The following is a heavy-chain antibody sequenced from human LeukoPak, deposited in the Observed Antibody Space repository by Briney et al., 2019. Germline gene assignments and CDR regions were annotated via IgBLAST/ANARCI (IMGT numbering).Heavy chain of an antibody. CDR3: AREQWFGELLLTDPTDLPDY. CDR1: GFTFSSYW. D-gene: IGHD3-10*01. V-gene: IGHV3-7*01. CDR2: IKQDGSEK. Sequence: PGGSLRLSCAASGFTFSSYWMSWVRQAPGKGLEWVANIKQDGSEKYYVDSVKGRFTISRDDAKNSLYLQMNSLRAEDTAVYYCAREQWFGELLLTDPTDLPDYWGQGTLVTVSS. J-gene: IGHJ4*02.